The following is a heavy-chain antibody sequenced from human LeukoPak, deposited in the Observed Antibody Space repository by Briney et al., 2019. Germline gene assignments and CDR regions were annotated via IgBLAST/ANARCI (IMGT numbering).Heavy chain of an antibody. CDR1: GFTFDDYA. J-gene: IGHJ6*03. CDR2: ISWDGGST. CDR3: AKVGSSRIAAASYYYMDV. D-gene: IGHD6-13*01. V-gene: IGHV3-43D*03. Sequence: GGSLRLSCAASGFTFDDYAMHWVRQAPGKGLEWVSLISWDGGSTYYADSVKGRFTISRDNSKNSLYLQMNSLRAEDTALYYCAKVGSSRIAAASYYYMDVWGKGTTVTVSS.